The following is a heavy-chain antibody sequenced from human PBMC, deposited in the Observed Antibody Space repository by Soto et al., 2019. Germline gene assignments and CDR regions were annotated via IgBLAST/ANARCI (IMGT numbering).Heavy chain of an antibody. CDR3: ARPDYGSGSYPDY. J-gene: IGHJ4*02. CDR1: GFTFSSYA. D-gene: IGHD3-10*01. CDR2: ISNDGSKK. Sequence: QVQLVESGGGVVQPGRSLRLSCAASGFTFSSYAMQWVRQAPGRGLEGGEVISNDGSKKYYPDSVKGRFTISRDNSKNTLYLQMNSLRAEDTAVYYCARPDYGSGSYPDYWGQGTLVTVSS. V-gene: IGHV3-30-3*01.